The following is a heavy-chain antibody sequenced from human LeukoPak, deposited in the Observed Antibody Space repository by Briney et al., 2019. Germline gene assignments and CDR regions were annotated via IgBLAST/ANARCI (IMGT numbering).Heavy chain of an antibody. CDR3: ANDLPGKVWFDS. V-gene: IGHV3-23*01. CDR1: GFSFSSYS. J-gene: IGHJ5*01. D-gene: IGHD1-14*01. Sequence: GGSLRLSCAASGFSFSSYSMTWARQAPGKGLEWVSSISRSGDSTYYADSVKGRFTIPRDNSKNIVYLQMDSLRVEDTALYYCANDLPGKVWFDSWGQGTLVIVSS. CDR2: ISRSGDST.